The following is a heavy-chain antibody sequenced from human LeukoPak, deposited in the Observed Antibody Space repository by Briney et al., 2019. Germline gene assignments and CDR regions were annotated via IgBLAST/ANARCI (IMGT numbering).Heavy chain of an antibody. Sequence: SETLSLTCTVSGGSISSAGYYWSWIRQHPGKGLEWIGYIYYSGSTYYNPSLKSRITISVDTSKNQFSLKLSSVTAADTAVYYCARGEYFYDSSGFDYRGQGTLVTVSS. CDR3: ARGEYFYDSSGFDY. J-gene: IGHJ4*02. V-gene: IGHV4-31*03. D-gene: IGHD3-22*01. CDR2: IYYSGST. CDR1: GGSISSAGYY.